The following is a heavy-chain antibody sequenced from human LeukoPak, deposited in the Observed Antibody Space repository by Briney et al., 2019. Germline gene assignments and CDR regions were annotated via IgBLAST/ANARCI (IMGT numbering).Heavy chain of an antibody. V-gene: IGHV4-4*02. J-gene: IGHJ4*02. D-gene: IGHD3-16*01. CDR3: ARDLTGGGMRPTDY. CDR1: GDSITSSHW. Sequence: SETLSLTCTVSGDSITSSHWWSWIRQSPGKGLEWIGNTYHSDYTNYNPSLKGRATISVDKSKNQFSLHLISVTAADTAVYYCARDLTGGGMRPTDYWGQGTMVLVSS. CDR2: TYHSDYT.